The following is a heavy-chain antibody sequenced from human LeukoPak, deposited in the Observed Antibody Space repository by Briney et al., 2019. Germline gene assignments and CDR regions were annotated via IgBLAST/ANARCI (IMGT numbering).Heavy chain of an antibody. CDR3: ARVGGGYSGYDSFDY. V-gene: IGHV1-69*04. J-gene: IGHJ4*02. CDR2: IIPILGIA. CDR1: GGTFSSYA. D-gene: IGHD5-12*01. Sequence: GASVKVSCKASGGTFSSYAISWVRQAPGQGLEWMGRIIPILGIANYAQKFQGRVTITADKSTSTAYMELSSLRSEDTAVYYCARVGGGYSGYDSFDYWGQGTLVTVSS.